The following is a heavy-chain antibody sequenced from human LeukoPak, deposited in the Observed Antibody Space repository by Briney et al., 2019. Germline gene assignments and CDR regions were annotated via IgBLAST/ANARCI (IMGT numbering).Heavy chain of an antibody. CDR2: IYYSGST. CDR1: GGSISSGGYY. Sequence: NPSETLSLTCTVSGGSISSGGYYWSWIRQHPGKGLEWIGYIYYSGSTYYNPSLKSRVTISVDTSKNQFSLKLSSVTAADTAVYYCARFFRHYGDHFDYWGQGTLVTVSP. V-gene: IGHV4-31*03. J-gene: IGHJ4*02. D-gene: IGHD3-10*01. CDR3: ARFFRHYGDHFDY.